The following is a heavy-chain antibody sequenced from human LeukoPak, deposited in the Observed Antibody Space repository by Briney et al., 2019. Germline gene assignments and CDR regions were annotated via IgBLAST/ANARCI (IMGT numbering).Heavy chain of an antibody. CDR2: MNPNSGNT. CDR3: ARVRDYGDYYDAFDI. Sequence: GASVKVSCKASGYTFTSYDINWVRQATGQGLEWMGWMNPNSGNTGYAQKFQGRVTMTRDTSTSTIYMELSSLRSEDTAVYYCARVRDYGDYYDAFDIWGQGTLVSVSS. V-gene: IGHV1-8*01. D-gene: IGHD4-17*01. CDR1: GYTFTSYD. J-gene: IGHJ3*02.